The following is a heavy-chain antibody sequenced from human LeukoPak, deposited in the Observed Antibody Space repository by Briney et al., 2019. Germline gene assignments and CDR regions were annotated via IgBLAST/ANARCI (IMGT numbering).Heavy chain of an antibody. CDR2: FDPEDGET. CDR3: ATSPPGAPAAWFDY. D-gene: IGHD2-2*01. J-gene: IGHJ4*02. Sequence: ASVKVSCKVSGYTLTELSMHWVRQAPGKGLEWMGGFDPEDGETIYAQKFQGRVTMTEDTSTDTAYMELSSLRSEDTAVYYCATSPPGAPAAWFDYWGQGTLVTVSS. CDR1: GYTLTELS. V-gene: IGHV1-24*01.